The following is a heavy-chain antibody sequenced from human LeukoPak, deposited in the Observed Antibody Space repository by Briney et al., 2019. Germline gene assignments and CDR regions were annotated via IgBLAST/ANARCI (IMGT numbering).Heavy chain of an antibody. CDR3: ARDEHWVVREVPYL. V-gene: IGHV4-59*01. D-gene: IGHD3-10*01. J-gene: IGHJ4*02. Sequence: PSETLSLTCSVSGGSISDYYWTWIRQAPGQGLEWIGHMYYSGDTNYNPSLKSRVTMSVDTSKNQFSLRLTSVTAADTAIYYCARDEHWVVREVPYLWGQGTLVTVSS. CDR2: MYYSGDT. CDR1: GGSISDYY.